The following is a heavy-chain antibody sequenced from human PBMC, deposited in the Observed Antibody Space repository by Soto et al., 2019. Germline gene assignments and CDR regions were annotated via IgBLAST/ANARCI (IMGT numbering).Heavy chain of an antibody. D-gene: IGHD3-22*01. J-gene: IGHJ4*02. Sequence: SETLSLTCAVSGVSISSGNWWSWARQPPGKGLEWIAEVYNDGSANYHPSLESRATISVDRSKNQFSLRLSSVTAADTGKYYCARLVYDSRLNYLYFDHWGQGTLVTVSS. CDR1: GVSISSGNW. V-gene: IGHV4-4*02. CDR2: VYNDGSA. CDR3: ARLVYDSRLNYLYFDH.